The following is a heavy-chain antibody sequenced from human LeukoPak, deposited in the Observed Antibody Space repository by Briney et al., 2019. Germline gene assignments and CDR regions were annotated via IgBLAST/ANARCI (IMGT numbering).Heavy chain of an antibody. D-gene: IGHD1-26*01. CDR3: ARGGSYLSAFDI. Sequence: GGSLRLSCAPSGFTFSNYGLSWVRQAPGKGLEWVSGITGSGGSTYYADSVKGRFTISRDNSKNTLYLQMNSLRAEDTAVYYCARGGSYLSAFDIWGQGTMVTVSS. V-gene: IGHV3-23*01. CDR2: ITGSGGST. J-gene: IGHJ3*02. CDR1: GFTFSNYG.